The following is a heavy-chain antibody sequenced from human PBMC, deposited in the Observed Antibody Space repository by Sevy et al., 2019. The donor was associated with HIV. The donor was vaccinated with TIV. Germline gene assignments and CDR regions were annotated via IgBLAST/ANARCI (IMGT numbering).Heavy chain of an antibody. CDR3: AKDVAVAGTGGAY. CDR2: ISGSGGST. Sequence: LTCAASGFTFSSYAMSWVRQAPGKGLEWVSAISGSGGSTYYADSVKGRFTISRDNSKNTLYLQMNSLRAEDTAVYYCAKDVAVAGTGGAYWGQRTLVTVSS. V-gene: IGHV3-23*01. CDR1: GFTFSSYA. D-gene: IGHD6-19*01. J-gene: IGHJ4*02.